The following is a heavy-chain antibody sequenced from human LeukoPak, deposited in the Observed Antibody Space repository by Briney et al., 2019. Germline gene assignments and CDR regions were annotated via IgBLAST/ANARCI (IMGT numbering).Heavy chain of an antibody. D-gene: IGHD3-9*01. CDR1: GGSFSGYY. CDR2: INHSGST. CDR3: ARGRWVRYFDWLVSHYFDY. J-gene: IGHJ4*02. V-gene: IGHV4-34*01. Sequence: SETLSITCAVYGGSFSGYYWSWIRQPPGKGLEWIGEINHSGSTNYNPSLKSRVTISVDTSKNQFSLKLSSVTAADTAVYYCARGRWVRYFDWLVSHYFDYWGQGTLVTVSS.